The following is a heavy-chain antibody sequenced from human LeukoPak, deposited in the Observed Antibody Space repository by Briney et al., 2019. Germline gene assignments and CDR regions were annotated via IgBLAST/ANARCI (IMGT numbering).Heavy chain of an antibody. Sequence: GGSLRLSCAASGFTFSSYSMNWVRQAPGKGLEWVSSISSSSSYIYYADSVKGRFTISRDNAKNSLYLQMNSLRAEDTAVYYRARGSSGYSYGYDYWGQGTLVTVSS. V-gene: IGHV3-21*01. CDR1: GFTFSSYS. CDR2: ISSSSSYI. D-gene: IGHD5-18*01. J-gene: IGHJ4*02. CDR3: ARGSSGYSYGYDY.